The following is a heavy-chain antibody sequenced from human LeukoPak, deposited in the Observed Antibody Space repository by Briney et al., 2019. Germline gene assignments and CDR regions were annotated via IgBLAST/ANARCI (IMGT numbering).Heavy chain of an antibody. CDR2: INHSGST. CDR1: VESFSGYY. D-gene: IGHD2-2*01. Sequence: SETLSLTCAVYVESFSGYYWSWIRQPPGKGVEWIGEINHSGSTNYNPSPKSRVTISVDTSKNQFSLKLRSVTAANTAVYYCARGRSRYCSSTSCYGYFQHWGQGTLVTVSS. CDR3: ARGRSRYCSSTSCYGYFQH. J-gene: IGHJ1*01. V-gene: IGHV4-34*01.